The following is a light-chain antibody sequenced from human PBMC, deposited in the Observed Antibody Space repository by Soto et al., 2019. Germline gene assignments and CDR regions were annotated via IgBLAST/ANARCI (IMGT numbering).Light chain of an antibody. Sequence: QTVVTQPPSVSGAPGQRVTISCTGSSSNIGAGYDVHWYQQLPGTAPKLLIYGNNNRPSGVPDRFSGSKSGTSASLAIIGLQAEDEADYYCQSYDSSLSGFYVFGTGTKSPS. J-gene: IGLJ1*01. CDR3: QSYDSSLSGFYV. CDR2: GNN. CDR1: SSNIGAGYD. V-gene: IGLV1-40*01.